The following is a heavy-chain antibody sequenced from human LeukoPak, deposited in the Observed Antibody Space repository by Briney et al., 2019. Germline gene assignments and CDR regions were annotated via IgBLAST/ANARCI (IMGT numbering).Heavy chain of an antibody. J-gene: IGHJ4*02. D-gene: IGHD2-2*01. Sequence: QAGGSLRLSCAASGFTFSSYAMSWVRQAPGKGLVWVSHINSDGSWTGYADSVKGRFTISKDNAKNTVYLQMNNLRAEDTAVYYCVSFYETNWGRGTLVTVSS. CDR3: VSFYETN. CDR1: GFTFSSYA. V-gene: IGHV3-74*01. CDR2: INSDGSWT.